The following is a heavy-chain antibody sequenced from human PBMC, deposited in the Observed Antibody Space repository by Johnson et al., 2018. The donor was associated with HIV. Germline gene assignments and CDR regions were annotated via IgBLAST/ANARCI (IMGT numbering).Heavy chain of an antibody. CDR1: GFTFTTYA. J-gene: IGHJ3*02. D-gene: IGHD1-7*01. V-gene: IGHV3-7*03. CDR2: IKQDGSEK. Sequence: VQLVESGGGVVRPGGSLRLSCAASGFTFTTYAMHWVRQAPGKGLEWVANIKQDGSEKYYVDSVKGRFTISRDNAKNSLYLQMNSLRAEDTAVYYCARERSGTIAFDIWGQGTMVTVSS. CDR3: ARERSGTIAFDI.